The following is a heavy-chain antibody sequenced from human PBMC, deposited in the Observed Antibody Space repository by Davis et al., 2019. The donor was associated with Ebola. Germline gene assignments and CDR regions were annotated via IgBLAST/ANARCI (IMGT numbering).Heavy chain of an antibody. J-gene: IGHJ4*02. V-gene: IGHV4-39*07. D-gene: IGHD3-10*01. CDR2: FSYGDNT. CDR1: GASISSRSYY. CDR3: ARVSWGFIDY. Sequence: SETLSLTCTVSGASISSRSYYWGWIRQPPGKGLEWVGSFSYGDNTHYYNPSLRSRVTISVDTSKNQFSLKLSSVTAADTAVYYCARVSWGFIDYWGQGTLVTVSS.